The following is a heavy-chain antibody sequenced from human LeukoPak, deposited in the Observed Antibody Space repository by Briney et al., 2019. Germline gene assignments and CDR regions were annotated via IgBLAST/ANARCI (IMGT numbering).Heavy chain of an antibody. J-gene: IGHJ6*02. CDR1: GFTFSSYW. Sequence: GGSLRLSCAASGFTFSSYWMSWVRQAPGKGLEWVSAISGSGGSTYYAGSVKGRFTVSRDNSKNTLYLQMNSLRAEDTALYYCAKRSYYDSSGYLPMDVWGQGTTVTVSS. D-gene: IGHD3-22*01. CDR3: AKRSYYDSSGYLPMDV. CDR2: ISGSGGST. V-gene: IGHV3-23*01.